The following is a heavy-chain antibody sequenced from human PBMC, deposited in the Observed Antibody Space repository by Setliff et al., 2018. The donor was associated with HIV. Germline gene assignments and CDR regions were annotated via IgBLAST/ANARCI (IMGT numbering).Heavy chain of an antibody. CDR1: GGSISSYY. Sequence: SETLSLTCTVSGGSISSYYWSWIRQPPGKGLEWIGYIYYSGSTNYNPSLKSRVTISVDTSKNQFALKLNSVTAADTAVYYCARSPPTTFWSGYTYYYYMDVWGKGTTVTVSS. V-gene: IGHV4-59*01. CDR2: IYYSGST. D-gene: IGHD3-3*01. CDR3: ARSPPTTFWSGYTYYYYMDV. J-gene: IGHJ6*03.